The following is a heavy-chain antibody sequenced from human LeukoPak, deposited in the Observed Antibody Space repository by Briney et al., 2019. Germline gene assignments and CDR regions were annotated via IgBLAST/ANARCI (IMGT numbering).Heavy chain of an antibody. J-gene: IGHJ4*02. D-gene: IGHD3-3*01. CDR2: ISSSSSYI. V-gene: IGHV3-21*01. Sequence: GGSLRLSCAASGFTFSSYSMNWVRQAPGKGLEWVSSISSSSSYIYYADSVKGRFTISRDNAKNSLYLQMNSLRAEDTAVYYCARDRGPARITIFGVVPSIEYWGQGTLVTVSS. CDR1: GFTFSSYS. CDR3: ARDRGPARITIFGVVPSIEY.